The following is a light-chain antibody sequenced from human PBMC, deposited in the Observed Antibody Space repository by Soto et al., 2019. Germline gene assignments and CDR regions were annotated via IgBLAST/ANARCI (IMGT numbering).Light chain of an antibody. Sequence: QSALTQPASVSGSPGQSITISCTGTSSDVGDYNYVSWYQQHPGKAPKLMIYEVSNLPSGVSNRFSGSKSCNTASLTISGLQAEDEADYYCSSYTSSNTWVFGGGPKLTVL. CDR3: SSYTSSNTWV. CDR1: SSDVGDYNY. J-gene: IGLJ3*02. CDR2: EVS. V-gene: IGLV2-14*01.